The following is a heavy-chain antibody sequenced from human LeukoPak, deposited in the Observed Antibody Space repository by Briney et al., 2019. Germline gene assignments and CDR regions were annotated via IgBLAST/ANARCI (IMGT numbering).Heavy chain of an antibody. J-gene: IGHJ4*02. D-gene: IGHD2-15*01. CDR3: ARDCSGGTCYLGALSY. V-gene: IGHV4-4*07. CDR2: IYTSENI. Sequence: SETLSLTCTVSSGSISSSYWSWIRQPAGKGLEWIGRIYTSENINYNPSLKSRATMSVDTSKNQFSLKLSSVTAAAAAVYYCARDCSGGTCYLGALSYWGQGILVTVSS. CDR1: SGSISSSY.